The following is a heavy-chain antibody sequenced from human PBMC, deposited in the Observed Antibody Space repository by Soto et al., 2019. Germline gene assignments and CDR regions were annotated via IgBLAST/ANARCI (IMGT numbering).Heavy chain of an antibody. V-gene: IGHV3-23*01. J-gene: IGHJ4*02. CDR3: ARTITGYFWAGAY. D-gene: IGHD1-1*01. Sequence: EVQLSESGGGLAQPWGSLIRACAASGFTFNMYAMSWFRQAPGKGLEWGSGIGGSGANTYYADFVKGRFTISRDNSKNTLYLQMDSLRAEDTAIYYCARTITGYFWAGAYWGQGTLVTVSS. CDR2: IGGSGANT. CDR1: GFTFNMYA.